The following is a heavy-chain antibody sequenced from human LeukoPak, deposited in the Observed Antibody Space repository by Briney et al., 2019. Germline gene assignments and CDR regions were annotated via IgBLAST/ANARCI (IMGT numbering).Heavy chain of an antibody. D-gene: IGHD3-16*01. CDR3: AKRVGGVNNFDY. CDR2: ISGSGGTT. CDR1: GFTFSSYA. J-gene: IGHJ4*02. V-gene: IGHV3-23*01. Sequence: PGGSLRLSCAASGFTFSSYAMNWVRQAPGKGLEWVSVISGSGGTTYYADSVKRRFTISRDNSKNMLYLQMNSLRAEDTAVYYCAKRVGGVNNFDYWGQGTLVTVSS.